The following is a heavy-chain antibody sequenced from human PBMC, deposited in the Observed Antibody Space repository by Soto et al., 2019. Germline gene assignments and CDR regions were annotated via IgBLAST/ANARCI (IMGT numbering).Heavy chain of an antibody. V-gene: IGHV1-18*01. CDR1: GYTFTSYG. J-gene: IGHJ5*02. CDR2: ISAYNGNT. Sequence: GASVKVSCKAPGYTFTSYGISWVRQAPGQGLEWMGWISAYNGNTNYAQKLQGRVTMTTDTSTSTAYMELRSLRSDDTAVYYCAREYPYCGGDCFWFDPWGQGTLVTVSS. CDR3: AREYPYCGGDCFWFDP. D-gene: IGHD2-21*02.